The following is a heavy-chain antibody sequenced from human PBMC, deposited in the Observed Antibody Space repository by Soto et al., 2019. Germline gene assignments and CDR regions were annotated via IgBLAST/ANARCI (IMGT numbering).Heavy chain of an antibody. D-gene: IGHD6-6*01. CDR3: ATPSIAARGYNWFDP. Sequence: GGSLRLSRAASGFPFRSYSMHWVRPAPGKGLEWVSSISSSSSYIYYADSVKGRFTISRDNAKNSLYLQMTGVRAGDTAVYYCATPSIAARGYNWFDPWGQGTLVTVSS. CDR2: ISSSSSYI. CDR1: GFPFRSYS. J-gene: IGHJ5*02. V-gene: IGHV3-21*01.